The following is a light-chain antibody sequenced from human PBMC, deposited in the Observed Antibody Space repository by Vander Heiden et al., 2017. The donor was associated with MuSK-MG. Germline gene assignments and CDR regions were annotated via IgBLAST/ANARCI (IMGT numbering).Light chain of an antibody. CDR2: GNS. J-gene: IGLJ2*01. CDR3: QSYDSSLSVVV. Sequence: QSVLTHPPSVSAAPGQRVTISCTGSSSNIGAGYDVHWYQQLPGTAPKLLIYGNSNRPSGVPDRFSGSKSGTSASLAITGLQAEDEADYYCQSYDSSLSVVVFGGGTKLTVL. CDR1: SSNIGAGYD. V-gene: IGLV1-40*01.